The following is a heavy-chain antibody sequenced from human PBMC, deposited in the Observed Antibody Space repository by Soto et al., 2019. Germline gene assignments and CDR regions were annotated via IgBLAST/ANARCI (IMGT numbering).Heavy chain of an antibody. D-gene: IGHD3-22*01. CDR3: ARDYYYDSSGYSPLDY. V-gene: IGHV3-21*01. Sequence: PGGPLRLSCAASGFTFNRYSMNWVRQAPGKGLEWVSSITSSSGDKYYADSVKGRFAISRDNAKNSLYLQMNSLRAEDTAVYHCARDYYYDSSGYSPLDYWGQGTLVTVS. CDR1: GFTFNRYS. J-gene: IGHJ4*02. CDR2: ITSSSGDK.